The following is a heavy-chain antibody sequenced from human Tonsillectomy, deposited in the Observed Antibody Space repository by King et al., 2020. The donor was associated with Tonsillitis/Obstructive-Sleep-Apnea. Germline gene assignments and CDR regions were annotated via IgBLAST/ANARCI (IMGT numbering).Heavy chain of an antibody. Sequence: VQLVESGGGLVQPGGSLRLSCAASGFTFSSYAMSWVRQAPGKGLEWVSAISGSGGSTYYADSVKGRFTISRDNSKNTLDLQMNSLRAEDTAVYYCAKIGKGDYYYYYYMDVWGKGTTVTVAS. CDR1: GFTFSSYA. CDR3: AKIGKGDYYYYYYMDV. CDR2: ISGSGGST. V-gene: IGHV3-23*04. J-gene: IGHJ6*03.